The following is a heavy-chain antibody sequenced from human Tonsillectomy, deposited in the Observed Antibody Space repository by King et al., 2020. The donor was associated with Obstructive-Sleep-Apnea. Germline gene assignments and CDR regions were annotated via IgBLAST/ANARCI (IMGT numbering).Heavy chain of an antibody. CDR2: ISYDGGEK. J-gene: IGHJ3*02. CDR3: ARGNFYGSGNNYKSYSFDI. Sequence: HVQLVESGGGVDQPGRSLTLSCEASGFTFSYSAMHWVRQAPGKGLEWVSVISYDGGEKYYADSVRGRFTISRDTSKNTLYLQMNSLRAEDTSVYYCARGNFYGSGNNYKSYSFDIWGQGTMVIVSS. V-gene: IGHV3-30*03. D-gene: IGHD3-10*01. CDR1: GFTFSYSA.